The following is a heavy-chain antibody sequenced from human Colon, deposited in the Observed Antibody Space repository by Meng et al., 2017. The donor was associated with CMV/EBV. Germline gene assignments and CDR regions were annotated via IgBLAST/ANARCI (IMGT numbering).Heavy chain of an antibody. D-gene: IGHD4-11*01. CDR3: AREVYSNFDH. J-gene: IGHJ4*02. Sequence: GESLKLSCAASGLTFNGYGLHWVRQAPGKGLEWVAFIGSDGSIKRYADSVKGRMTISRDNSKNTLWLQMHSLRPEDTALYYCAREVYSNFDHWGQGTLVTVSS. V-gene: IGHV3-30*02. CDR1: GLTFNGYG. CDR2: IGSDGSIK.